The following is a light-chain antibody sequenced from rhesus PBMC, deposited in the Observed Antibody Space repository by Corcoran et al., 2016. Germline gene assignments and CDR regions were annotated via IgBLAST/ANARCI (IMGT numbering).Light chain of an antibody. CDR3: PQYSSSPP. Sequence: DIQMTQSPSSLSASVGDTVTITCRASQSISSWLAWYQQKPGKVPKFLIYKASSLQSGVPSRLSGSGSGTDFTLTIRSLQSADFATYYCPQYSSSPPFGPWTKLAIK. V-gene: IGKV1-22*01. CDR1: QSISSW. CDR2: KAS. J-gene: IGKJ3*01.